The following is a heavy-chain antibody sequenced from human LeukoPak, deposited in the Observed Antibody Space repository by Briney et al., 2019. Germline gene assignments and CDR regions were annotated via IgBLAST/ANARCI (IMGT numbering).Heavy chain of an antibody. V-gene: IGHV3-23*01. Sequence: WGSLRLSCAASGFTFSSYAMSRVRQAPGKGLEWVSAISGSGGSTYYANSVKGRFTISRDNSKNTLYLQMNSLRAEDTAVYYCASPVGHIVVVTAGYWGQGTLVTVSS. CDR3: ASPVGHIVVVTAGY. CDR1: GFTFSSYA. CDR2: ISGSGGST. D-gene: IGHD2-21*02. J-gene: IGHJ4*02.